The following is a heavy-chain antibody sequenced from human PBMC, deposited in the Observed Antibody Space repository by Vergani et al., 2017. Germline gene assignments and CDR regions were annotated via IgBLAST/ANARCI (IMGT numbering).Heavy chain of an antibody. CDR1: GGSFSGYY. V-gene: IGHV4-34*01. CDR2: INHSGST. CDR3: ARMKSEGSGSYYRRPGYYFDY. J-gene: IGHJ4*02. D-gene: IGHD3-10*01. Sequence: QVQLQQWGAGLLKPSETLSLTCAVYGGSFSGYYWSWIRQPPGKGLEWIGEINHSGSTNYNPSLKSRVTISVDTSKNQFSLKLSSVTAADTALYYCARMKSEGSGSYYRRPGYYFDYWGQGTLVTVSS.